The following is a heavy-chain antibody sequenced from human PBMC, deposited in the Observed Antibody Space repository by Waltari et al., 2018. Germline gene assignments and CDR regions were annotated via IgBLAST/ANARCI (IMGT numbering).Heavy chain of an antibody. J-gene: IGHJ6*02. CDR3: ARPGIAAAEPSVRYGMDV. D-gene: IGHD6-13*01. V-gene: IGHV1-2*02. CDR1: GYTCTGYY. CDR2: INPNSGGT. Sequence: QVQLVQSGAEVTRPGASVKVYCKASGYTCTGYYMHRIGPAPRQGLEWMGWINPNSGGTNYAQKFQGRVTMTRDTSISTAYMELSRLRSDDTAVYYCARPGIAAAEPSVRYGMDVWGQGTTVTVSS.